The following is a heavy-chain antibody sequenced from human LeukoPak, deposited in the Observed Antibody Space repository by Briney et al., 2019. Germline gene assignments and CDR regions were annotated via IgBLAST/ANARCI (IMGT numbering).Heavy chain of an antibody. D-gene: IGHD2-15*01. CDR1: GFTMSSHG. J-gene: IGHJ4*02. V-gene: IGHV3-23*01. CDR3: AKHRAHTATPFDY. CDR2: ISGSGGST. Sequence: GGSLRLSCAASGFTMSSHGMTWVRQAPGKGLEWVSAISGSGGSTYYADSVKGRFTISRDNSKNTLYLQMNSLRAEDTAVYYCAKHRAHTATPFDYWGQGTLVTVSS.